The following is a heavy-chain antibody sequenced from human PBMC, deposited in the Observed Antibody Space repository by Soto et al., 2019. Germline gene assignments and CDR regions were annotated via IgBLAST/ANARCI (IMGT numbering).Heavy chain of an antibody. CDR1: GGSLISSSYY. CDR3: ARWSIEAFEY. CDR2: IYYSGST. V-gene: IGHV4-39*01. D-gene: IGHD6-6*01. J-gene: IGHJ4*01. Sequence: PSDTLSLTCTVSGGSLISSSYYWGWISKPPGKGLEWIGSIYYSGSTYYNPSLKSRVTISVDTSKNHFSLKLSSVTAAATAVYYCARWSIEAFEYWSQGTLLNVSS.